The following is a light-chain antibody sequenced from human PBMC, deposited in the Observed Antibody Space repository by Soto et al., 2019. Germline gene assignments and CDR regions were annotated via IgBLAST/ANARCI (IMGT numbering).Light chain of an antibody. Sequence: DIVMTQSPDSLAVSLGERATINCKSSQSVLYSSNNKNYLAWYQQKPGLPPKLPIYWASTRESGVPDRFSGIGSGKDFTITIGSLQADDVAVYYCQQYSSTPLTFGQGTKMDIK. CDR3: QQYSSTPLT. V-gene: IGKV4-1*01. J-gene: IGKJ1*01. CDR1: QSVLYSSNNKNY. CDR2: WAS.